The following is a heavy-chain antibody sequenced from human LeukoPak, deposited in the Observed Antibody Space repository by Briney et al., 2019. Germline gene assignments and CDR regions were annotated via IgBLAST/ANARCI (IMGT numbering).Heavy chain of an antibody. Sequence: PSETLSLTCTVSGGTVTTSSYYWGWIRQPPGKGLEWIGSMSHSGTTNYNPSLKSRVTTSVDTSKSQFSLKLSSVTAADTAMYYCARLYKWIQLWSFFDYWGQGILVTVSS. CDR1: GGTVTTSSYY. CDR2: MSHSGTT. CDR3: ARLYKWIQLWSFFDY. V-gene: IGHV4-39*01. D-gene: IGHD5-18*01. J-gene: IGHJ4*02.